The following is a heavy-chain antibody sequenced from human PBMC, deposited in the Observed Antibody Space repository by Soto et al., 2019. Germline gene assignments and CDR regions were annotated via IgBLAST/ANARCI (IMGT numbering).Heavy chain of an antibody. V-gene: IGHV3-49*03. CDR3: TRAGYTGTTYYYYGMDV. CDR1: GFTFGDYA. J-gene: IGHJ6*02. D-gene: IGHD1-1*01. Sequence: GGSLRLSCTASGFTFGDYAMSWFRQAPGKGLEWVGFIRSKAYGGTTEYAASVKGRFTISRDDSKSIAYLQMNSLKTEDTAVYYCTRAGYTGTTYYYYGMDVWGQGTTVTVSS. CDR2: IRSKAYGGTT.